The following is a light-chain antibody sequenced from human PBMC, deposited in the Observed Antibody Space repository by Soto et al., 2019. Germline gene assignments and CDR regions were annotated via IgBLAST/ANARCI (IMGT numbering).Light chain of an antibody. CDR2: EDN. J-gene: IGLJ2*01. CDR3: QSYDSNQRV. V-gene: IGLV6-57*04. Sequence: NFMLTQPHSVSESPGKTVTISCTRSSGSIASNYVQWYQQRPGSAPTTVIYEDNQRPSGVPDRFSGSIDSSSNSASLTISGLKTEDEADYSCQSYDSNQRVFGGGTQLTVL. CDR1: SGSIASNY.